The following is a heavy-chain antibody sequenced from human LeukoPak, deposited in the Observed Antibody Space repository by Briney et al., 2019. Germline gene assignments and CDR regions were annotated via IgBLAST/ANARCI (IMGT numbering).Heavy chain of an antibody. J-gene: IGHJ4*02. D-gene: IGHD3-22*01. Sequence: ASVKVSCKASGGTFSSYAISWVRQAPGQGLEWMGGIIPIFGTANYAQKFQGRVTITADESTSTAYMELSSLRSEDTAVYYCASPSLYYDSSGYLFDYWGRGTLVTVSS. CDR2: IIPIFGTA. V-gene: IGHV1-69*13. CDR1: GGTFSSYA. CDR3: ASPSLYYDSSGYLFDY.